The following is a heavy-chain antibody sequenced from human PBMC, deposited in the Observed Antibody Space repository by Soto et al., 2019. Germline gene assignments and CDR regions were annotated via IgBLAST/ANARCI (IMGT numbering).Heavy chain of an antibody. D-gene: IGHD3-3*01. CDR1: GLSFSSYE. J-gene: IGHJ4*02. V-gene: IGHV3-48*03. CDR2: ISNGDSSI. Sequence: EVQLVESGGGSVQPGRTLRLSCAASGLSFSSYEMNWVRQAPGKGLEWVSSISNGDSSIYYADSVKGRFTISRDNAENSLYLQMNSLRAEDTAVYYCTMTGLLSGIDHCGQGNLVTVSS. CDR3: TMTGLLSGIDH.